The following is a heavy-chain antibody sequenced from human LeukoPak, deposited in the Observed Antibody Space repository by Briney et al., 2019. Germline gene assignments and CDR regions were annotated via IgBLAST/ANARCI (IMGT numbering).Heavy chain of an antibody. V-gene: IGHV3-7*01. CDR2: IKPVGSVT. CDR3: ASTGQLNY. Sequence: PGGSLRLSCAASGFTFNDYYMSWIRQAPGKGLEWVASIKPVGSVTYYVDSVKGRFTISRDNARNSLYLQMNSLRAEDTAVYYCASTGQLNYWGQGTLVTVSS. D-gene: IGHD6-13*01. J-gene: IGHJ4*02. CDR1: GFTFNDYY.